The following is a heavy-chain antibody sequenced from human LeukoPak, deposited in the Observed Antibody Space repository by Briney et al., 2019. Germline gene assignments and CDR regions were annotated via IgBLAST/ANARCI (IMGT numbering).Heavy chain of an antibody. V-gene: IGHV4-30-4*01. J-gene: IGHJ5*02. Sequence: SETLSLTCTVSGGSISSGDYYWSWIRQPPGKGLERIGYFYYSGSTYYNPSLKSRVTISVDTPKNQFSLKLSSVTAADTAVYYCARPYYYDSRIDPWGQGTLVTVSS. CDR1: GGSISSGDYY. D-gene: IGHD3-22*01. CDR2: FYYSGST. CDR3: ARPYYYDSRIDP.